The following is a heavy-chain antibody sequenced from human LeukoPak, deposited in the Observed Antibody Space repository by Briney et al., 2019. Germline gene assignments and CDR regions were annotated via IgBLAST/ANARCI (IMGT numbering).Heavy chain of an antibody. CDR1: GFTFSNYW. J-gene: IGHJ4*02. CDR3: ARGGSCSGGNCKYTRKEIGY. D-gene: IGHD2-15*01. Sequence: GGFLRLSCAASGFTFSNYWMHWVRQAPGKGLVWVSRINIDVSITTYADSVKGRFTISRDNAKNTLYLHMNSLRADDTAVYYCARGGSCSGGNCKYTRKEIGYWGQGTLVTVSS. V-gene: IGHV3-74*01. CDR2: INIDVSIT.